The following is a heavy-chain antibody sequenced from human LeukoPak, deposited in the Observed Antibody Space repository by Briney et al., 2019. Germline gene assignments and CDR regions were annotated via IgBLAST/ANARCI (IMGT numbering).Heavy chain of an antibody. CDR3: AKEYDLWHEQGNWFET. V-gene: IGHV3-64*04. D-gene: IGHD3-3*01. J-gene: IGHJ5*02. Sequence: GGSLRLSCAASGFTFSNAWMSWVRQAPGKELEYVSAISSNGGSIHYADSVKGRFTISRDNAENSLYLQMNSLRAEDTAIYYCAKEYDLWHEQGNWFETWGQGVLVTVSS. CDR2: ISSNGGSI. CDR1: GFTFSNAW.